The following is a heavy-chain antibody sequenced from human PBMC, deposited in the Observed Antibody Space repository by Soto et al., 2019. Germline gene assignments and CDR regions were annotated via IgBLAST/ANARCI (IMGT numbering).Heavy chain of an antibody. Sequence: KPGGSLRLSCAASGFTFSSYSMNWVRQAPGKGLEWVSSISNSSSYIYYADSVKGRFTISRDNAKNSLYLQMNSLRAEDTAVYYCASFWSGYYHFDYWGQGTLVTVSS. J-gene: IGHJ4*02. CDR3: ASFWSGYYHFDY. CDR2: ISNSSSYI. V-gene: IGHV3-21*01. D-gene: IGHD3-3*01. CDR1: GFTFSSYS.